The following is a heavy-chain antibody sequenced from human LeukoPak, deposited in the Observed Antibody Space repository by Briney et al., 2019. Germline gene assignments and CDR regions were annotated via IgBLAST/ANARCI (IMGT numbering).Heavy chain of an antibody. CDR3: ARKAQTGSHSGPFDI. CDR1: GFTFSSHA. CDR2: ISTDSLTM. D-gene: IGHD1-26*01. Sequence: GGSLRLSCAASGFTFSSHAMNWVRQAPGKGLEWISSISTDSLTMKYADFVSGQFTISRDNAEHLLFLQMNSLRAEDTAVYYCARKAQTGSHSGPFDIWGQGTLVTVSS. J-gene: IGHJ3*02. V-gene: IGHV3-48*04.